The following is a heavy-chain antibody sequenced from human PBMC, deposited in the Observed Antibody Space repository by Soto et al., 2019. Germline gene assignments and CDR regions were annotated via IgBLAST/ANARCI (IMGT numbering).Heavy chain of an antibody. CDR2: IYSNGDT. Sequence: EVQLVESGGGLVQPGGSLRLSCAAPGITVSNNYMSWVRQAPGKGLECVSLIYSNGDTRYADSVKGRFTISRDNSKNTVYLQMNSLRAEDTAVYYCARDPPGIAAAGGGWGQGTTVTVSS. CDR1: GITVSNNY. J-gene: IGHJ6*02. D-gene: IGHD6-13*01. V-gene: IGHV3-66*01. CDR3: ARDPPGIAAAGGG.